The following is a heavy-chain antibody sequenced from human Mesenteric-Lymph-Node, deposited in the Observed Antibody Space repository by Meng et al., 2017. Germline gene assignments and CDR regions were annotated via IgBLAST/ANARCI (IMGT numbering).Heavy chain of an antibody. J-gene: IGHJ5*02. CDR2: ISHRGTT. V-gene: IGHV4-39*01. CDR3: VRSSGWVRTGFDP. CDR1: VGAIRTSGYY. Sequence: LQGPGAGLVKPSDALSLTCGVSVGAIRTSGYYWGWLRQPPGKGLEWIGSISHRGTTYYTPPLRRRVTVSIDTSKNQFSLEVTSVTAADTAVYYCVRSSGWVRTGFDPWGQGTLVTVSS. D-gene: IGHD6-19*01.